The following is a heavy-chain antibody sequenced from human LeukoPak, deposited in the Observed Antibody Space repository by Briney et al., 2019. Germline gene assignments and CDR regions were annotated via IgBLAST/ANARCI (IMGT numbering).Heavy chain of an antibody. CDR2: IGGSGRST. D-gene: IGHD6-19*01. CDR3: AKEATARKWLVWGNFDP. J-gene: IGHJ5*02. Sequence: PGGSLRLSCVGSGFTFNNYAMSWVRQAPGKGLEWVAAIGGSGRSTYDADSVRGRFTVSRDNSKNTLYLQMNNLRVEDTAVYFCAKEATARKWLVWGNFDPWGQRTQVTVS. V-gene: IGHV3-23*01. CDR1: GFTFNNYA.